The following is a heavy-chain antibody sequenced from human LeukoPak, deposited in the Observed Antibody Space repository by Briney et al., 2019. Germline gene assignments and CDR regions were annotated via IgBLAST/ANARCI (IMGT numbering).Heavy chain of an antibody. CDR2: IYSGDKT. CDR3: ARVGDYAAKD. Sequence: GGSLRLSCAASGLTVSSNYMSWVRQAPGKGLKLVSLIYSGDKTYYADSVEGRFTISRDNSQNMLYLQMNSLRAEDTAVYYCARVGDYAAKDWGQGTLFAVSS. J-gene: IGHJ4*02. D-gene: IGHD4-23*01. V-gene: IGHV3-53*01. CDR1: GLTVSSNY.